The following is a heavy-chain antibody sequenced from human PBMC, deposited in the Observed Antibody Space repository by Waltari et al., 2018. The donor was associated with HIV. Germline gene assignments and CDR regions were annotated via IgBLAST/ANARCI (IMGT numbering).Heavy chain of an antibody. J-gene: IGHJ4*02. Sequence: EVQLVESGGGLVQPGGSLRLSCAASGFTFSSYWMHWVRQAQGKGLVLVSRIKGDGRRTRFGDSVKGRFTISRDNAKNTVELHINSLTAEDTAVYYCAREGATSGSYYFDYWGQGTLATVSS. CDR1: GFTFSSYW. CDR3: AREGATSGSYYFDY. CDR2: IKGDGRRT. V-gene: IGHV3-74*01. D-gene: IGHD1-26*01.